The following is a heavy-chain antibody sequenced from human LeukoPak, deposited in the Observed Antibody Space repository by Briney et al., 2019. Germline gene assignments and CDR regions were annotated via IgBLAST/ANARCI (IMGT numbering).Heavy chain of an antibody. Sequence: ASAKVSCKASGYTFTSYYMHWVRQAPGQGLEWMGIINPSGGSTSYAQKFQGRVTMTRDTSTSTVYMELSSLRSEDTAVYYCAGGTTVTNFDYWGQGTLVTVSS. CDR2: INPSGGST. CDR3: AGGTTVTNFDY. D-gene: IGHD4-17*01. V-gene: IGHV1-46*01. J-gene: IGHJ4*02. CDR1: GYTFTSYY.